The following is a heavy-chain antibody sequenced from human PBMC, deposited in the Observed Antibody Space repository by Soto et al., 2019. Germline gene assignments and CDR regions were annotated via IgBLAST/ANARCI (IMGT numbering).Heavy chain of an antibody. CDR2: INHSGST. CDR3: ARDSGLLWFGHDGGFDY. CDR1: GGSFSGYY. J-gene: IGHJ4*02. V-gene: IGHV4-34*01. Sequence: SETLSLTCAVYGGSFSGYYWSWIRQPPGKGLEWIGEINHSGSTNYNPSLKSRVTISVDTSKNQFSLKLSSVTAADTAVYYCARDSGLLWFGHDGGFDYWGQGTLVTVSS. D-gene: IGHD3-10*01.